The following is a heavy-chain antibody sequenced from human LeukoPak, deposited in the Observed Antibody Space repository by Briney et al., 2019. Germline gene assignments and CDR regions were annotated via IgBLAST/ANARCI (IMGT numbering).Heavy chain of an antibody. D-gene: IGHD6-19*01. J-gene: IGHJ4*02. CDR2: IYYNGNT. V-gene: IGHV4-59*01. CDR3: ARDVAGRWLGLDY. Sequence: SSETLSLTCTVSGGSISSYFWSWIRQPPGKGLEWIGYIYYNGNTNYNPSLKSRVTISLDTSKNQFFLKLSSVTAADTAVYYCARDVAGRWLGLDYWGQGTLVTVSS. CDR1: GGSISSYF.